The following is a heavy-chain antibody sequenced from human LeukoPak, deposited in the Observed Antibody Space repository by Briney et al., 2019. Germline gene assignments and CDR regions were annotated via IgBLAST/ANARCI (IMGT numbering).Heavy chain of an antibody. CDR3: ARASSGWHFDY. CDR2: ISAYNGNT. J-gene: IGHJ4*02. Sequence: ASVKVSCKASGYAFTRYGISWVRQAPGQGLEWMGWISAYNGNTNYAQKFQGRVTMTTDTSTSTAYMELRSLRSDDTAVYYCARASSGWHFDYWGQGTLVTVSS. V-gene: IGHV1-18*04. CDR1: GYAFTRYG. D-gene: IGHD6-19*01.